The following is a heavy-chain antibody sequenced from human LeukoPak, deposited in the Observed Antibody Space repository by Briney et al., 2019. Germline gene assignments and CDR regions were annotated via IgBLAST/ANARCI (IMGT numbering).Heavy chain of an antibody. J-gene: IGHJ5*02. Sequence: PGGSLGLSCAASGFTFDDYAMHWVRQAPGKGLEWVSGISWNGGNIGYADSVKGRFIISRDNARNSLYLQMNSLRAEDMALYYCAKGGIAVAGTWFDPWGQGTLVTVSS. V-gene: IGHV3-9*03. CDR3: AKGGIAVAGTWFDP. CDR2: ISWNGGNI. D-gene: IGHD6-19*01. CDR1: GFTFDDYA.